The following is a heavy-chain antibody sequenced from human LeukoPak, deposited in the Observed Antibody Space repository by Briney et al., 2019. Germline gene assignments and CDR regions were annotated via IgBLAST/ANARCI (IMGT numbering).Heavy chain of an antibody. Sequence: SETLSLTCTVSGVSISSGGYYWRWIRQHPGKGLEWIGYIYYSGSTYYNPSLKSRVTISVDTSKNQFSLKLSSVTAADTAVYYCARGPSSSWPNYYYYYGMDVWGQGTTVTVSS. V-gene: IGHV4-31*03. D-gene: IGHD6-13*01. CDR1: GVSISSGGYY. CDR2: IYYSGST. J-gene: IGHJ6*02. CDR3: ARGPSSSWPNYYYYYGMDV.